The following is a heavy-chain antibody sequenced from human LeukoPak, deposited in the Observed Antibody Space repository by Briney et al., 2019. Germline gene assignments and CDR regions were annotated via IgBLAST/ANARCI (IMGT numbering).Heavy chain of an antibody. V-gene: IGHV3-11*03. Sequence: GGSLRLSCGASGFTFSDYFMTWIRQAPGKGLEWVSYITSSSSYTNYADSMKGRFTISRDSAKNSLFLQMNSLRAEDTAVYYCASFSVGWGQGTLVTVSS. CDR2: ITSSSSYT. CDR3: ASFSVG. J-gene: IGHJ4*02. D-gene: IGHD2-15*01. CDR1: GFTFSDYF.